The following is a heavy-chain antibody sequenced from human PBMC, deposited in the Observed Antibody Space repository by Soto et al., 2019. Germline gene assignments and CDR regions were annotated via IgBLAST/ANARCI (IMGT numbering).Heavy chain of an antibody. J-gene: IGHJ3*02. Sequence: QVHLVQSGAEVKKPGTSVKVSCKASENTFNTYSLHWVRQAPGQGLERMGVINPTTTTTTDAQKFQGRVTMTRDTSTSTVFLELSSLRSGDTAVYYCARDIYSTSWYVRAFDMWGQGTMVTVSS. V-gene: IGHV1-46*02. D-gene: IGHD6-13*01. CDR3: ARDIYSTSWYVRAFDM. CDR1: ENTFNTYS. CDR2: INPTTTTT.